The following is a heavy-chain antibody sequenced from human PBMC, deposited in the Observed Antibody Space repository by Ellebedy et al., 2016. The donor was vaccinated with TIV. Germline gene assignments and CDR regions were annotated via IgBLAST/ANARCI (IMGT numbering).Heavy chain of an antibody. CDR1: GFTFSTYP. CDR3: ARDLHFAFDY. V-gene: IGHV3-21*01. J-gene: IGHJ4*02. CDR2: ISSNSGNK. Sequence: PGGSLRLSCAASGFTFSTYPMNWVRQAPGKGLEWVSSISSNSGNKYCADSVEGRFTISRDNARNSLYLQMNSLRAEDTAVYYCARDLHFAFDYWGRGTLVTVSS.